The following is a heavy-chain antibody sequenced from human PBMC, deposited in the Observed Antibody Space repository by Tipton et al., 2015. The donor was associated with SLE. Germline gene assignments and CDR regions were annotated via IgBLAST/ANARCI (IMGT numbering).Heavy chain of an antibody. D-gene: IGHD3-22*01. V-gene: IGHV4-59*08. CDR2: IYYSGST. Sequence: LRLSCTVSGGSISSYYWSWIRQPPGKGLEWIGYIYYSGSTNYNPSLKSRVTISVDTSKNQFSLKLSSVTAADTAVYYCARHGSASYYYDSSGYYGMDVWGQGTTVTVSS. J-gene: IGHJ6*02. CDR3: ARHGSASYYYDSSGYYGMDV. CDR1: GGSISSYY.